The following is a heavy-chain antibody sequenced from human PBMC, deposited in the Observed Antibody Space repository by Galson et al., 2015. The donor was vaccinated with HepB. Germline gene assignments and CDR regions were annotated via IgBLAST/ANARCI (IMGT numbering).Heavy chain of an antibody. CDR2: IYSGGNT. V-gene: IGHV3-53*01. CDR1: GFTVSSNY. Sequence: SLRLSCAASGFTVSSNYMSWVRQAPGKGLEWVSVIYSGGNTYYADSVKGRFTISRDNSKNTLYLQMNSLRAEDTAVYYCARDYNYGSGDHGSWGQGTLVTVSS. CDR3: ARDYNYGSGDHGS. D-gene: IGHD3-16*01. J-gene: IGHJ5*02.